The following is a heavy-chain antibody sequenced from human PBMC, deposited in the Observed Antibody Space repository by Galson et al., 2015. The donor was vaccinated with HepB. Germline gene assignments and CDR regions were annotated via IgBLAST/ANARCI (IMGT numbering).Heavy chain of an antibody. J-gene: IGHJ6*02. Sequence: SLRLSCAASGFTFSSYWMHWVRQAPGKGLVWVSRINGDGSSTSYADSVKGRFTISRDNAKNTLYLQMNSLRAEDTAVYYCARRSYCGGDCYSVRTYYYYGMDVWGQGTTVTVSS. D-gene: IGHD2-21*02. CDR3: ARRSYCGGDCYSVRTYYYYGMDV. V-gene: IGHV3-74*01. CDR2: INGDGSST. CDR1: GFTFSSYW.